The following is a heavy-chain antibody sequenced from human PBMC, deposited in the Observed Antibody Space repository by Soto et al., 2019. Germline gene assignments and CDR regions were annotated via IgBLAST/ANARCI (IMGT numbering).Heavy chain of an antibody. D-gene: IGHD3-22*01. CDR1: GGSISSGGYY. CDR2: IYYSGST. Sequence: SETLSLTCTVSGGSISSGGYYWSWIRQHPGKGLEWIGYIYYSGSTYYNPSLKSRVTISVDTSKNQFSLKLSSVTAADTAVYYCARARMLDYYDSSGPPDYWGQGTLVTVSS. J-gene: IGHJ4*02. CDR3: ARARMLDYYDSSGPPDY. V-gene: IGHV4-31*03.